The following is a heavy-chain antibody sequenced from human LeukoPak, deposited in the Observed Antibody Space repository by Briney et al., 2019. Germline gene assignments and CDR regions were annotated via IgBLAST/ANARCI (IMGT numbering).Heavy chain of an antibody. CDR2: IYYSGST. V-gene: IGHV4-59*08. J-gene: IGHJ4*02. CDR1: YY. CDR3: ARRGLDFWSGYYGYYFDY. Sequence: YYWSWIRQPPGKGLEWIGYIYYSGSTNYNPSLKSRVTISVDTSKNQFSLKLSSVTAADTAVYYCARRGLDFWSGYYGYYFDYWGQGTLVTVSS. D-gene: IGHD3-3*01.